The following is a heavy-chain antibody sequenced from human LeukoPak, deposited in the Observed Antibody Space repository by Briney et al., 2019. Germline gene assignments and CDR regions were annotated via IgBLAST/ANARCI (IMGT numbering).Heavy chain of an antibody. CDR2: LSGSAGGT. V-gene: IGHV3-23*01. CDR3: AKRGVVVRVFLVGFHKEAYYFDS. Sequence: GGSLRLSCGVSGITLSNYGMSWVRQAPGNGLEWVAGLSGSAGGTNYADSVKGRFTISRDNSKNTLSLQMDRLRAEDTAVYFCAKRGVVVRVFLVGFHKEAYYFDSWGQGAQVTVSS. CDR1: GITLSNYG. J-gene: IGHJ4*02. D-gene: IGHD3-16*02.